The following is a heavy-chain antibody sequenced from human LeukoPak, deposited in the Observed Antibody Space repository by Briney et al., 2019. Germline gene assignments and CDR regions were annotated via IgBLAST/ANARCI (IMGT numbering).Heavy chain of an antibody. V-gene: IGHV3-23*01. CDR3: AKRYGDSTGWFFDF. CDR1: RYSFDSYA. CDR2: INGGGDIT. Sequence: GGSLRLSCEGSRYSFDSYAMTWVRQAPGKGLEWVSSINGGGDITYYAESVKGRFTVSRDNSKNTLFLQMNSLGAEDTAVFYCAKRYGDSTGWFFDFWGQGSLVTVSS. J-gene: IGHJ4*02. D-gene: IGHD6-13*01.